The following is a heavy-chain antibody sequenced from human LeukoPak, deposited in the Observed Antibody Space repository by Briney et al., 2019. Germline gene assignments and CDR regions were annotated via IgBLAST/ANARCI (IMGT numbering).Heavy chain of an antibody. J-gene: IGHJ6*02. CDR3: ARLYCSSTSCYTYYYYGMDV. CDR2: INAGSGNT. Sequence: ASVKVSCKASGYTFTSYAIHWVRQAPGQRLEWMGWINAGSGNTKYSQRFQDRVTITRDTSASTAYMELSSLRSEDTAVYYCARLYCSSTSCYTYYYYGMDVWGQGTTVTVSS. CDR1: GYTFTSYA. D-gene: IGHD2-2*02. V-gene: IGHV1-3*01.